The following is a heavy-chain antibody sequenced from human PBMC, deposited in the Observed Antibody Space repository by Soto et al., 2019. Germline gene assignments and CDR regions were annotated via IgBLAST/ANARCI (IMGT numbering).Heavy chain of an antibody. Sequence: GASVKVSCKASGYTFTSYGISWVRQAPGQGLEWMGWISVYNGNTNYAQKLQGRVTMTTDTSTSTAYMELRSLRSDDTAVYYCARNKDSSGPLQDAFDIWGQGTMVTVSS. V-gene: IGHV1-18*01. J-gene: IGHJ3*02. D-gene: IGHD3-22*01. CDR3: ARNKDSSGPLQDAFDI. CDR1: GYTFTSYG. CDR2: ISVYNGNT.